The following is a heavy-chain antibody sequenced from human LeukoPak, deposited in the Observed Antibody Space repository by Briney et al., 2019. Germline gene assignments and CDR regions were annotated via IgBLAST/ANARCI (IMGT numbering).Heavy chain of an antibody. V-gene: IGHV3-7*03. J-gene: IGHJ3*01. CDR2: INRDGSKN. D-gene: IGHD2-21*02. CDR1: EFTFGSYW. CDR3: ARDSSPYCGDDCYFDAFDL. Sequence: GGSLRLSCAASEFTFGSYWMTWVRQAPGKGLEWVANINRDGSKNHFVDSVKGRFTISRDNAKNFLYLQMNSLKAEDTAVYFCARDSSPYCGDDCYFDAFDLWGQGTMVTVSS.